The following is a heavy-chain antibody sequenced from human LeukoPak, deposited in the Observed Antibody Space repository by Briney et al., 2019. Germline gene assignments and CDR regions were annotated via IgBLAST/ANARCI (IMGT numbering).Heavy chain of an antibody. V-gene: IGHV4-39*01. CDR3: ARETVTTVTPRHFDL. CDR2: IPYSGST. J-gene: IGHJ2*01. CDR1: GGSISSGAYY. Sequence: SETLSLTCTVSGGSISSGAYYWAWIRQPPGKGPEWIASIPYSGSTSYNPSLKSRVTISVDTSKNQFSLKLISVTAADTAVYYCARETVTTVTPRHFDLWGRGTLVTVSS. D-gene: IGHD4-17*01.